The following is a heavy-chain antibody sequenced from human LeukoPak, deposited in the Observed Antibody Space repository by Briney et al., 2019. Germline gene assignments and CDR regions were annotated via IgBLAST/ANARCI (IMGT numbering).Heavy chain of an antibody. CDR2: ISIGGST. CDR3: AREPGIAVASDGDY. D-gene: IGHD6-19*01. Sequence: GGSLRLSCAASGFTVSSTYMSWVRQAPGKGLEWVSLISIGGSTYYADSVKGRFTISRDNSKNTLYLQMNSLRAEDTAVYYCAREPGIAVASDGDYWGQGTLVTVSS. V-gene: IGHV3-53*01. CDR1: GFTVSSTY. J-gene: IGHJ4*02.